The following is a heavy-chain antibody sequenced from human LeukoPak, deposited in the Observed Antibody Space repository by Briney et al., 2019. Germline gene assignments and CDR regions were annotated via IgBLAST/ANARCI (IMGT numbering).Heavy chain of an antibody. Sequence: PSETLSLTCTVSGGSISSYYWSWIRQPPGKGLEWIGYIYYSGSTNYNPSLKSRVTISVDTSKNQFSLKLSSVTAADTAVYYCAREMLWSNAFDIWGQGTMVTVSS. J-gene: IGHJ3*02. V-gene: IGHV4-59*01. D-gene: IGHD5-18*01. CDR2: IYYSGST. CDR3: AREMLWSNAFDI. CDR1: GGSISSYY.